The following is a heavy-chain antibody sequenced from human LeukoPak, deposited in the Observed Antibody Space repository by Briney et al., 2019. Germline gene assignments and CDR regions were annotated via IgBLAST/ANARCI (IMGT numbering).Heavy chain of an antibody. Sequence: SETLSLTCTVSGGSISGYYWSWIRQSPGKGLEWIGYIYCSGSTNYNPSLKSRVTISIDTSKKQFSLKLSSVTAADTAVYYCARDHRVYGYFDYWGQGTLVTVSS. J-gene: IGHJ4*02. V-gene: IGHV4-59*01. CDR1: GGSISGYY. CDR3: ARDHRVYGYFDY. D-gene: IGHD5/OR15-5a*01. CDR2: IYCSGST.